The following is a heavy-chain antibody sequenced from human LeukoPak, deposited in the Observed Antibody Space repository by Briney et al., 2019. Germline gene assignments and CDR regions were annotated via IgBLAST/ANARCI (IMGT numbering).Heavy chain of an antibody. J-gene: IGHJ4*02. CDR2: IKPKTDGGTT. CDR3: ITPLPYSAQ. Sequence: PGGSLRLSCAASGFTFSNAYMNWVRQAPGKGLEWVGRIKPKTDGGTTEYAALVKDRFSISRDDSKSMMYLQMNSLKTEDTAVYYCITPLPYSAQGGQGTLVTVSS. D-gene: IGHD2-21*01. CDR1: GFTFSNAY. V-gene: IGHV3-15*07.